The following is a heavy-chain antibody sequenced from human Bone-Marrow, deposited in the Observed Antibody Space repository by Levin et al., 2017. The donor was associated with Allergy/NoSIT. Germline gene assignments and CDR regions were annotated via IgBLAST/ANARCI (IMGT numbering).Heavy chain of an antibody. J-gene: IGHJ4*02. Sequence: ETLSLTCAASGIPSRNFWMHWVRQAPGKGLVWVSLIKTDGRTTTYADSVRGRFTISRDNAKNTLYLQMNSLRAEDTAVYYCATGLISAYEYWGQGTLVSVSS. CDR1: GIPSRNFW. V-gene: IGHV3-74*01. CDR3: ATGLISAYEY. D-gene: IGHD3-16*01. CDR2: IKTDGRTT.